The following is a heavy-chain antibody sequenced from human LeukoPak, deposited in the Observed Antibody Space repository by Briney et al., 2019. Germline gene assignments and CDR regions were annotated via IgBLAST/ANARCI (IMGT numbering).Heavy chain of an antibody. CDR1: GFIFSSYA. V-gene: IGHV3-23*01. J-gene: IGHJ4*02. Sequence: GGSLRLSCAASGFIFSSYAMSWVRQAPGKGLEWVTAISGSGGSTYYADSVKGRFTISRDNSKNTLYLQMNSLRAEDTAVYYCAKSLAGDYSNYLFDYWGQGTLVTVSS. CDR3: AKSLAGDYSNYLFDY. D-gene: IGHD4-11*01. CDR2: ISGSGGST.